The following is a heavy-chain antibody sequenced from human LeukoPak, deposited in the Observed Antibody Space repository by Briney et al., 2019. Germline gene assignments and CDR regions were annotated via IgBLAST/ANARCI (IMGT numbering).Heavy chain of an antibody. D-gene: IGHD2/OR15-2a*01. CDR3: TPGIGDY. V-gene: IGHV3-15*01. CDR1: GFTFYKVW. J-gene: IGHJ4*02. CDR2: VKRNSDGGTT. Sequence: GGSLRLSCAASGFTFYKVWMSWVRRAPGRGLEWLGRVKRNSDGGTTDYAAPVNGRFTISRDDSKNMMYLQMNSLRTEDTAVYYCTPGIGDYWGQGTVVTVSS.